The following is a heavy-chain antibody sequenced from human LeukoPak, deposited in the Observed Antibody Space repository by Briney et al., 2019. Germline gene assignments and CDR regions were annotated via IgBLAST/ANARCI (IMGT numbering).Heavy chain of an antibody. J-gene: IGHJ4*02. V-gene: IGHV4-39*01. CDR1: GDSISSSNCY. Sequence: SETLSLTCTVSGDSISSSNCYWGWIRQPPGKGLEWIGSIYFSGGTYYNASLKSRVTISVDTSKNQFSLKLSSVTAADTAVYYCARHVAAYGDHDYWGQGTLVTVSS. CDR3: ARHVAAYGDHDY. CDR2: IYFSGGT. D-gene: IGHD4-17*01.